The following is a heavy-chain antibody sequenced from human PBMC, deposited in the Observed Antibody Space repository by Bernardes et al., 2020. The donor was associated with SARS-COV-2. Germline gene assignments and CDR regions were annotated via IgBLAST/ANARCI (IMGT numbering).Heavy chain of an antibody. J-gene: IGHJ4*02. CDR1: GGSLSSRDYF. CDR2: IFYTGSN. D-gene: IGHD5-12*01. Sequence: SETLSLTCTVSGGSLSSRDYFWGWIRQPPGKGLEWIGSIFYTGSNYYNPSLRTRATISVDTSKNQFSLKLFSLTAADTAMYYCVIHLPAHRGGYDFDCWGQRSLVTVSS. CDR3: VIHLPAHRGGYDFDC. V-gene: IGHV4-39*01.